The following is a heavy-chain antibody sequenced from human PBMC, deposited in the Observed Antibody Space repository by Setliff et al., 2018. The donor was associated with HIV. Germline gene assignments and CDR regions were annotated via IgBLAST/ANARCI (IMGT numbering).Heavy chain of an antibody. CDR3: AKDLHYASPGYYYYYYMDV. J-gene: IGHJ6*03. Sequence: GASVKVSCKDSGGTFSNYAISWVRQAPGQGLEWMGGIIPIFGTANYAQKFQGRVRFSAVESTSTAYMELSSLKSEDTAVYYCAKDLHYASPGYYYYYYMDVWGKGTTVTVSS. D-gene: IGHD2-2*01. CDR2: IIPIFGTA. V-gene: IGHV1-69*13. CDR1: GGTFSNYA.